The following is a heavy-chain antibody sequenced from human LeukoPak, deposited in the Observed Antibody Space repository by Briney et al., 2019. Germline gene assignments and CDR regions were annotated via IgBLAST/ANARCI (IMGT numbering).Heavy chain of an antibody. V-gene: IGHV1-69*13. CDR3: ARLAEYSSSSRYYGMDV. CDR2: IIPIFGTA. Sequence: SVKVSCKASGGTFSSYGISWVRQAPGQGLEWMGGIIPIFGTANYAQKFQGRVTITADESTSTAYMELSSLRSEDTAVYYCARLAEYSSSSRYYGMDVWGQGTTVTVSS. J-gene: IGHJ6*02. CDR1: GGTFSSYG. D-gene: IGHD6-6*01.